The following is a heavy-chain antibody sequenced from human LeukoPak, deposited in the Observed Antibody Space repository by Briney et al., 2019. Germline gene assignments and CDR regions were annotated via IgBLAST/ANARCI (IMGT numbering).Heavy chain of an antibody. Sequence: GGSLRLSCAASGFTFSSYSMNWVRQAPGRGLEWVSSSSSSSSYKYYADSVKGRFTISRDNDTTSLYLQMNSLRAEDTAVYYCARGYSDILTGYSPYYFDYWGQGTLVTVSS. CDR1: GFTFSSYS. CDR2: SSSSSSYK. D-gene: IGHD3-9*01. V-gene: IGHV3-21*01. CDR3: ARGYSDILTGYSPYYFDY. J-gene: IGHJ4*02.